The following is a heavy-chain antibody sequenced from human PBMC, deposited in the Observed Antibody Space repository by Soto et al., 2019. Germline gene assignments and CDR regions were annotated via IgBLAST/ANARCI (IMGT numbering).Heavy chain of an antibody. Sequence: SETLSLTCAVYGGSFSGYYWSWIRQPPGKGLEWIGEINHSGSTNYNPSLKSRVTISVDTSKNQFSLKLSSVTAADTAVYYCARGASGYYDSTGYYSPYYFDYWGQGTQVTSPQ. CDR1: GGSFSGYY. CDR3: ARGASGYYDSTGYYSPYYFDY. D-gene: IGHD3-22*01. V-gene: IGHV4-34*01. CDR2: INHSGST. J-gene: IGHJ4*02.